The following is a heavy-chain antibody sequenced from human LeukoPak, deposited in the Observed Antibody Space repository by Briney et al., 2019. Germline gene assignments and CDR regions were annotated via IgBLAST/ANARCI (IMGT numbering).Heavy chain of an antibody. CDR1: GYSISSGYY. V-gene: IGHV4-38-2*02. CDR2: IYHSGST. D-gene: IGHD6-19*01. Sequence: PSETLSLTCAVSGYSISSGYYWGWIRQPPGKGLEWIGSIYHSGSTYYNPSLKSRVTISVDTSKNQFSLKLSSVTAADTAVYYCAREPTSGWYDYWGQGTLVTVSS. J-gene: IGHJ4*02. CDR3: AREPTSGWYDY.